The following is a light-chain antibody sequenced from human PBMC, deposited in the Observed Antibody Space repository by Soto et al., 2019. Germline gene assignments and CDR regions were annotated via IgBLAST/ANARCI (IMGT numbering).Light chain of an antibody. Sequence: EIVLTQSPATLSLSPGERATLSCRASQSVSSYLAWYQQKPGQAPRLLIYDASNRATGIPARFSGSGSGTDFTLTINKLEPEDFAVYYCQQYGTSRRTFGQGTKVEIK. J-gene: IGKJ1*01. CDR1: QSVSSY. CDR3: QQYGTSRRT. CDR2: DAS. V-gene: IGKV3-11*01.